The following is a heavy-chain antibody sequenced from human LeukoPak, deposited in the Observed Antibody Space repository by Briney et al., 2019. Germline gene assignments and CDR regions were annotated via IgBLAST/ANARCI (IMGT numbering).Heavy chain of an antibody. Sequence: ASVKVSCKASGYTFIKYAIHWVRQAPEQRLEWMGWINAHNGDTKYSQKFQGRVAITRDTSASIVYMELSTLRFGDTAVYYCARGSTSDWPLEYWGRGILVTVSS. CDR1: GYTFIKYA. CDR2: INAHNGDT. J-gene: IGHJ4*02. CDR3: ARGSTSDWPLEY. V-gene: IGHV1-3*01. D-gene: IGHD2-21*02.